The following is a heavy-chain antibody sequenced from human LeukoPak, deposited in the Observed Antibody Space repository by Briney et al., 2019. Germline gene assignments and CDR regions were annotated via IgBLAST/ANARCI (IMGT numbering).Heavy chain of an antibody. CDR1: GFTFGIYW. CDR2: MKPDGSET. D-gene: IGHD3-22*01. Sequence: PGGSLRLSCAASGFTFGIYWMNWVRQAPGRGLEWVASMKPDGSETNYLDSVKGRFTISRDNAKNSLYLQMNSLRAEDTAVYFCAREYGYYFDSWGQGTLVTVSS. CDR3: AREYGYYFDS. J-gene: IGHJ4*02. V-gene: IGHV3-7*01.